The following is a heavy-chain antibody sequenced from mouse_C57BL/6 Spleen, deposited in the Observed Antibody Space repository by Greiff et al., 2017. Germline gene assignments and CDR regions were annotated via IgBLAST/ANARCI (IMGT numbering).Heavy chain of an antibody. J-gene: IGHJ1*03. Sequence: QVQLQQPGAELVRPGSSVKLSCKASGYTFTSYWMDWVKQRPGQGLEWIGNIYPSDSETHYNQKFKDKATLTVDKSSSTAYMQLSSLTSEDSAVYYCARGPDGYYPDWYFDVWGTGTTVTVSS. D-gene: IGHD2-3*01. V-gene: IGHV1-61*01. CDR1: GYTFTSYW. CDR3: ARGPDGYYPDWYFDV. CDR2: IYPSDSET.